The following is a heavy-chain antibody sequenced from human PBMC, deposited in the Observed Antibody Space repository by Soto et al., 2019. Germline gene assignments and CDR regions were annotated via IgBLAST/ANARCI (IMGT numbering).Heavy chain of an antibody. J-gene: IGHJ4*02. CDR1: GYTFTSYY. V-gene: IGHV1-46*03. CDR2: INPSGGST. CDR3: AREKGHLNSFDY. Sequence: QVQLVQSGAEVKKPGASVKVSCKASGYTFTSYYMHWVRQPPGQGLEWMGIINPSGGSTSYAQKFQGRVSMTSDMSASTVYMELSSLRSEVTAVYYCAREKGHLNSFDYWGQGTLVTVSS.